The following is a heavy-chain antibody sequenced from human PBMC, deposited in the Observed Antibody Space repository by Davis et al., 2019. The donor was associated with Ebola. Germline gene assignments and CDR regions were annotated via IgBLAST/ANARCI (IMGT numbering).Heavy chain of an antibody. CDR3: ARVQTSYSNAFDV. V-gene: IGHV3-69-1*01. D-gene: IGHD4-11*01. CDR1: GFTVSTNY. Sequence: PGGPLRLSCAASGFTVSTNYMTWIRQAPGKGLEWISFISDTNAIYSADSVKGRFTISRDNAKNSLYLQMNILRAEDTAMYYCARVQTSYSNAFDVWGRGTMVTVSS. CDR2: ISDTNAI. J-gene: IGHJ3*01.